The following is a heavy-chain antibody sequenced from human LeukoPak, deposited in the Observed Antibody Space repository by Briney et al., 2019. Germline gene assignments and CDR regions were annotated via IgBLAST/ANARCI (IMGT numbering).Heavy chain of an antibody. Sequence: PMASVKVFCKASGGTFSSYTISWVRQAPGQGLEWMGRIIPILGIANYAQKFQGRVTITADKSTSTAYMELSSLRSEDTAVYYCARAYCSGGSCYFDYWGQGTLVTVSS. CDR3: ARAYCSGGSCYFDY. D-gene: IGHD2-15*01. CDR2: IIPILGIA. CDR1: GGTFSSYT. V-gene: IGHV1-69*02. J-gene: IGHJ4*02.